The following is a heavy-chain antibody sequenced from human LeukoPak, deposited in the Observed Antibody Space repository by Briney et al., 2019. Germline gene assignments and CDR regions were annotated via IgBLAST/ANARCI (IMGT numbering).Heavy chain of an antibody. CDR1: GGSISSYY. J-gene: IGHJ4*02. CDR2: IYYSGST. Sequence: SETLSLTCTVSGGSISSYYWSWIRQPPGKGLEWIGYIYYSGSTNYNPSLKSRVTISVDTSKNQFSLKLSSVTAADTAVYYCASGITRIVVDSWGQGTLVTVSS. D-gene: IGHD3-22*01. CDR3: ASGITRIVVDS. V-gene: IGHV4-59*01.